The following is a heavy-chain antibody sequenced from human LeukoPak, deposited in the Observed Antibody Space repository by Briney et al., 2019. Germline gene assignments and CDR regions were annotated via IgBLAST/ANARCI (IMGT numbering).Heavy chain of an antibody. CDR2: ISGSGGIT. J-gene: IGHJ4*02. Sequence: GGSLRLSCAASGFTFSSYAMSWVRQAPGKGLEWVSVISGSGGITYDADSVKGRFTISRDNSKNTLYLQMNSLRAEDTAVYYCAKFAVRSGWTRPFDYWGQGTLVTVSS. D-gene: IGHD6-19*01. CDR1: GFTFSSYA. V-gene: IGHV3-23*01. CDR3: AKFAVRSGWTRPFDY.